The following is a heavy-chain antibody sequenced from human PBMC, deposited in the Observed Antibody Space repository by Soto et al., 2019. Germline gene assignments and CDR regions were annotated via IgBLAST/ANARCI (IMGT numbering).Heavy chain of an antibody. V-gene: IGHV4-31*03. D-gene: IGHD1-26*01. J-gene: IGHJ4*02. Sequence: QVQLQESGPGLVKPSQTLSLTCTVSGGSISSAGIYWSWIRQHPGKGLEWIGYVFYSGITYYNPSLKSRVTISVDTSSNQFSLKLSSVTAADTAMYYCARNRGSSKPYYFDYWGQGTLVTVSS. CDR2: VFYSGIT. CDR3: ARNRGSSKPYYFDY. CDR1: GGSISSAGIY.